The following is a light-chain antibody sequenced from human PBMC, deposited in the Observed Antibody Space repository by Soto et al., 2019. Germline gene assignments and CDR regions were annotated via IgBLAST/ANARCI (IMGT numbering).Light chain of an antibody. CDR2: DAS. CDR3: QQYNSYLLT. CDR1: QSISRS. Sequence: DIQMTQSPSTLSASVGDRVTITCRASQSISRSLAWYQQKPGKAPNLLIYDASSLESGVPSRFSGSGFGTEFTLTISSLQPDAFATYYCQQYNSYLLTFGPGTTVDIK. V-gene: IGKV1-5*01. J-gene: IGKJ3*01.